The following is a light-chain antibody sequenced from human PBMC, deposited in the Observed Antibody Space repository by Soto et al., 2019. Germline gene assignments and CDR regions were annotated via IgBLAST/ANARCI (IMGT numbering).Light chain of an antibody. Sequence: EIVLTQSPATLSLSPGERATLSCRASQSVSSYLAWYQQKPGQAPRLLIYDASNRATGTPGRFSGSGSGTDFTLTISSLQPEDFAVYYCQQRSNWPGFTFGPGTKVDIK. CDR1: QSVSSY. CDR2: DAS. V-gene: IGKV3-11*01. CDR3: QQRSNWPGFT. J-gene: IGKJ3*01.